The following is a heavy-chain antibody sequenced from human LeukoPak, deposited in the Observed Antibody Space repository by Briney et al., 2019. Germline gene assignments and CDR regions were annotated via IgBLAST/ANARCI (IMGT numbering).Heavy chain of an antibody. CDR3: AGLSGVAVAGSGFDY. D-gene: IGHD6-19*01. CDR1: GGSFIDYY. J-gene: IGHJ4*02. CDR2: IHHSGTN. V-gene: IGHV4-34*01. Sequence: SETLPLTCPVNGGSFIDYYWTWIRQPPGKGLEWIGEIHHSGTNNYHPSLKSRVTISVDTSKTHFSLKLSSVTAADTAVYYGAGLSGVAVAGSGFDYWGQGTLVTVSS.